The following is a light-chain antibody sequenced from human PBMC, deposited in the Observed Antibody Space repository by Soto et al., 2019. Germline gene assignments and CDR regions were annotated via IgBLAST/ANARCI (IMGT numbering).Light chain of an antibody. J-gene: IGKJ2*01. CDR3: QQYLSSLHT. Sequence: DIVMAQSPDSLAVSLGERATVNCKSSQSVLSTSDNKNYLAWYQQKPGQPPKALIYWASTRESGVPDRFSGSGSGSDVTLTINSLQAEDVAVYYCQQYLSSLHTFGQGTKLEIK. V-gene: IGKV4-1*01. CDR2: WAS. CDR1: QSVLSTSDNKNY.